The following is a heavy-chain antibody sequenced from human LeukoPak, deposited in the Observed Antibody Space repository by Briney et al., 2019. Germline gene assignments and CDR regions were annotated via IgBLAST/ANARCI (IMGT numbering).Heavy chain of an antibody. V-gene: IGHV1-18*01. Sequence: ASVKVSCKASGYTFTSYGISWVRQAPGQGLEWMGWISTYNGYTYYAQNLQGRVTMTTDTSTSTAYMELRGLRSDDTAVYYCARYIAARRYFDYWGQGTLVTVS. J-gene: IGHJ4*02. CDR2: ISTYNGYT. CDR3: ARYIAARRYFDY. CDR1: GYTFTSYG. D-gene: IGHD6-6*01.